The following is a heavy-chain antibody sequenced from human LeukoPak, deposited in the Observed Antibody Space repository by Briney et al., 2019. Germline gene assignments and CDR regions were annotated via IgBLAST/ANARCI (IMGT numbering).Heavy chain of an antibody. CDR2: IYHSGST. D-gene: IGHD5-24*01. J-gene: IGHJ4*02. Sequence: SETLSLTCAVSGYSISSGYYWGWIRPPPGKGLEWIGSIYHSGSTYYNPSLKSRVTISVDTSKNQFSLKLSSVTAADTAVYYCARWERWVHFDYWGQGTLVAVSS. CDR3: ARWERWVHFDY. V-gene: IGHV4-38-2*01. CDR1: GYSISSGYY.